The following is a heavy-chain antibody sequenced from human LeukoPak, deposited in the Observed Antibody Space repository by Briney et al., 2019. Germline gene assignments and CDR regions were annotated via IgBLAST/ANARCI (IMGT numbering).Heavy chain of an antibody. J-gene: IGHJ5*02. CDR3: VRDPFFSVP. V-gene: IGHV3-7*01. Sequence: PGGSLRLSYEVTGFTIRNQWMSWVRQAPGKGLEWVANIKEDGREKYYVDSVKGRFTISRDNGKNSLYLQMNSLRVDDTALYYCVRDPFFSVPWGQGTLVTVSS. CDR2: IKEDGREK. D-gene: IGHD2/OR15-2a*01. CDR1: GFTIRNQW.